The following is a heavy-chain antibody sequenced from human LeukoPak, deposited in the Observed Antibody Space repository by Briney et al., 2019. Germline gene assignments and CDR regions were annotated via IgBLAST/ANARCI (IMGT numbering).Heavy chain of an antibody. CDR1: GGTFSSYA. CDR3: ARDRLGITGTIYYYMDV. V-gene: IGHV1-69*05. Sequence: SVKVSCKGSGGTFSSYAISWVRQAPGQGLEWMGGIIPIFGTANYAQKFQGRVTITTDESTSTAHMELSSLRSEDTAVYYCARDRLGITGTIYYYMDVWGKGTTVTVSS. D-gene: IGHD1-7*01. CDR2: IIPIFGTA. J-gene: IGHJ6*03.